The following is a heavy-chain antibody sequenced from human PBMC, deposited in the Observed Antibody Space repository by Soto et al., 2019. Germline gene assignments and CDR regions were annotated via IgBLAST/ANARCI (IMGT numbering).Heavy chain of an antibody. V-gene: IGHV4-38-2*01. J-gene: IGHJ4*02. CDR2: IYHSGST. CDR1: GCSIVGGCY. CDR3: ARLRPYSSSWYGNDFDY. D-gene: IGHD6-13*01. Sequence: CLTWGVSGCSIVGGCYWRWIRQQPGKGLEWIGSIYHSGSTYYNPSLKSRVTISVDTSKNQFSLKLSSVTAADTAVYYCARLRPYSSSWYGNDFDYWGQGTLVPGFS.